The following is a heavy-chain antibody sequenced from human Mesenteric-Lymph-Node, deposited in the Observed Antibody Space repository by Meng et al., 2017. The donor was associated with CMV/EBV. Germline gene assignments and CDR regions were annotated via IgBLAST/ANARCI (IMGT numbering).Heavy chain of an antibody. CDR3: ARDTVPAGARAFDI. D-gene: IGHD2-2*01. J-gene: IGHJ3*02. CDR2: ISSSGSTI. Sequence: LSLTCAVYGGSFSGSYWSWIRQPPGKGLEWVSYISSSGSTIYYADSVKGRFTISRDNAKNSLYLQMNSLRAEDTAVYYCARDTVPAGARAFDIWGQGTMVTVSS. V-gene: IGHV3-11*04. CDR1: GGSFSGSY.